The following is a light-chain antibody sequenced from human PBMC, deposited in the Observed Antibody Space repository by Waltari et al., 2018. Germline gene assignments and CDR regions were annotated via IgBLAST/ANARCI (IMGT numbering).Light chain of an antibody. V-gene: IGKV3-11*01. Sequence: EVVLTQSPATVSLSPGQRATLSCRASQSVSTYSAWYQQKPGQAPRLLISDASNRAADIPARFSVRGSGTDFTLTISSLEPEDFAVYYCQLRYNWPPEWTFGQGTKVEI. CDR3: QLRYNWPPEWT. CDR1: QSVSTY. CDR2: DAS. J-gene: IGKJ1*01.